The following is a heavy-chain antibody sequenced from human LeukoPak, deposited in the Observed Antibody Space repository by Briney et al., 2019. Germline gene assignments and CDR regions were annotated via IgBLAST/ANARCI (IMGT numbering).Heavy chain of an antibody. Sequence: GGSLRLSCAASGFTFSSYGMHWVRQAPRKGLGWVAVILYDGINKYNADSLKGPFTLSRDNTKNTLYLQMNSPIDQETTLYYIAISRYYYDSSGYYGFDYWGQGTLVSVSS. CDR1: GFTFSSYG. CDR3: AISRYYYDSSGYYGFDY. J-gene: IGHJ4*02. D-gene: IGHD3-22*01. CDR2: ILYDGINK. V-gene: IGHV3-30*03.